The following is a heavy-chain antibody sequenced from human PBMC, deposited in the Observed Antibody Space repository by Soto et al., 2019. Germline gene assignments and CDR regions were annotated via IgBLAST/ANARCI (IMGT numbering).Heavy chain of an antibody. V-gene: IGHV3-7*01. CDR1: GFTFSNYW. Sequence: EVQLVESGGGLVQPGGSLRLSCAASGFTFSNYWMSWVRQAPGKGLEWVANIKQDGSEKYYVDSVKGRFTISRDNAKNSLYLQINSLRAEDTAVYYCARDPSFDASSGYLDYWGQGNLVTVSS. CDR3: ARDPSFDASSGYLDY. J-gene: IGHJ4*02. D-gene: IGHD3-22*01. CDR2: IKQDGSEK.